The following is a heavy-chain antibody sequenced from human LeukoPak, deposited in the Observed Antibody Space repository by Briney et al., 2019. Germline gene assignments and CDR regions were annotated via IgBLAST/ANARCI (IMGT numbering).Heavy chain of an antibody. J-gene: IGHJ4*02. CDR3: ARAYSSGSPFDY. CDR2: ISSSSSYI. Sequence: GGSLRLSCAASGFTFSSYEMNWVRQAPGKGLEWVSSISSSSSYIYYADSVKGRFTISRDNAKNSLYLQMNSLRAEDTAVYYCARAYSSGSPFDYWGQGTLVTVSS. CDR1: GFTFSSYE. D-gene: IGHD6-19*01. V-gene: IGHV3-21*01.